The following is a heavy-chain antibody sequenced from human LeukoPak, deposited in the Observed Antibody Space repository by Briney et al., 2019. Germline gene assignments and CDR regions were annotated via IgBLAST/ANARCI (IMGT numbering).Heavy chain of an antibody. J-gene: IGHJ4*02. D-gene: IGHD3-10*01. CDR2: IYYSGST. Sequence: PSETLSLTCTVSGYSISSGYYWGWIRQPPGKGLEWIGSIYYSGSTYYNPSLKSRVTISVDTSKNQFSLKLSSVTAADTAVYYCARAPIRGAIFWGQGTLVTVSS. V-gene: IGHV4-38-2*02. CDR3: ARAPIRGAIF. CDR1: GYSISSGYY.